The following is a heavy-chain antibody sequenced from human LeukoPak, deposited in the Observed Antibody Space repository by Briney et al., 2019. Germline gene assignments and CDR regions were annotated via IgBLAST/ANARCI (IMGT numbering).Heavy chain of an antibody. CDR1: GGTFISYA. Sequence: SVKVSCKASGGTFISYAISWVRQAPGQGLEWMGGIIPIFGTANYAQKFQGRVTMTRDTSTSTVYMELSSLRSEDTAVYYCAREAPQSYYDSSGYYYDDYWGQGTLVTVSS. CDR2: IIPIFGTA. V-gene: IGHV1-69*05. CDR3: AREAPQSYYDSSGYYYDDY. J-gene: IGHJ4*02. D-gene: IGHD3-22*01.